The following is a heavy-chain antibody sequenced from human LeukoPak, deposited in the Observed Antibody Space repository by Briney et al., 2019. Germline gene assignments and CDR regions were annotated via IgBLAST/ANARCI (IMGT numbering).Heavy chain of an antibody. CDR1: GGSISSYY. CDR3: ARAPTGYYFDY. D-gene: IGHD1-14*01. Sequence: SETLSLTCTVSGGSISSYYWSRIRQPPGKGLEWIGYIYYSGSTNYNPSLKSRVTISVDTSKNQFSLKLSSVTAADTAVYYCARAPTGYYFDYWGQGTLVTVSS. J-gene: IGHJ4*02. V-gene: IGHV4-59*01. CDR2: IYYSGST.